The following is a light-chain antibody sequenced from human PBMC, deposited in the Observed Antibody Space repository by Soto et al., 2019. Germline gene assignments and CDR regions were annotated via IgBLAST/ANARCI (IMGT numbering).Light chain of an antibody. V-gene: IGKV1D-13*01. Sequence: IQLTQSPATVSESPGERATISCRASHIISIALSWYQQKPGTALKLLIYAASSLESGVPSRFSGSGSGTDFTLTISSLQPDDFATYYRQQYKNYPTFGQGTRLDIK. CDR2: AAS. CDR3: QQYKNYPT. CDR1: HIISIA. J-gene: IGKJ5*01.